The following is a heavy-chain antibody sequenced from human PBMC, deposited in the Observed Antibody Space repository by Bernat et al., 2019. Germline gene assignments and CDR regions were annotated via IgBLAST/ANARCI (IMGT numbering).Heavy chain of an antibody. V-gene: IGHV1-69*01. CDR1: GGTFSSYA. Sequence: QVQLVQSGAEVKKPGSSVKVSYKASGGTFSSYAISWVRQAPGQGLEWMGGIIPIFGTANYAQKFQGRVTITADESTSTAYMELSSLRSEDTAVYYCAREHDYVWGSYRQYYFDYWGQGTLVTVSS. CDR3: AREHDYVWGSYRQYYFDY. J-gene: IGHJ4*02. D-gene: IGHD3-16*02. CDR2: IIPIFGTA.